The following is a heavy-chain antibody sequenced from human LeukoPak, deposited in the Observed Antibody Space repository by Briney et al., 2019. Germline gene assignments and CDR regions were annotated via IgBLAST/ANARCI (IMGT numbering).Heavy chain of an antibody. CDR1: GGSFSGYY. D-gene: IGHD1-1*01. J-gene: IGHJ6*03. V-gene: IGHV4-34*01. CDR3: ARDSGTGYYYMDV. CDR2: INHSGST. Sequence: SETLSLTCAVYGGSFSGYYWSWIRQPPGKGLEWIGEINHSGSTNYNPSLKSRVTISVDTSKNQFSLKLSSVTAADTAVYYCARDSGTGYYYMDVWGKGTTVTISS.